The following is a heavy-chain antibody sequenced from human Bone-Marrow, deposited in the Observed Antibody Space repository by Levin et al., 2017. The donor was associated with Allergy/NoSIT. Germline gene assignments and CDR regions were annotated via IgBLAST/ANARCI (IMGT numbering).Heavy chain of an antibody. CDR3: ARGSRGGKYTFGGVIVPYYFDY. D-gene: IGHD3-16*02. J-gene: IGHJ4*02. CDR2: IIPIFGTA. CDR1: GGTFSSYA. V-gene: IGHV1-69*13. Sequence: SVKVSCKASGGTFSSYAISWVRQAPGQGLEWMGGIIPIFGTANYAQKFQGRVTITADESTSTAYMELSSLRSEDTAVYYCARGSRGGKYTFGGVIVPYYFDYWGQGTLVTVSS.